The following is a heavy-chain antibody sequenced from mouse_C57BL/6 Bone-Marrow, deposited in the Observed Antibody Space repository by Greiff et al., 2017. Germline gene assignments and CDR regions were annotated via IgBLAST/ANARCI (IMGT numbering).Heavy chain of an antibody. Sequence: APGGVDFSRYWMSWVRRAPGKGLEWIGEINPDSSTINYAPSLKDKFIISRDNAKNTLYLQMSKVRSEDTALYYCARPPTAQGAWFAYWGQGTLVTVSA. V-gene: IGHV4-1*01. CDR3: ARPPTAQGAWFAY. D-gene: IGHD3-2*02. J-gene: IGHJ3*01. CDR2: INPDSSTI. CDR1: GVDFSRYW.